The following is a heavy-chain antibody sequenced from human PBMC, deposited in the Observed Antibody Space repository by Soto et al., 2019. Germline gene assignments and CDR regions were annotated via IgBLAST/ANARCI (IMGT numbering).Heavy chain of an antibody. CDR2: ISYDGSNK. CDR3: AKDLEWEPTPYYYYYGMDV. Sequence: ESGGGVVQPGRSLRLSCAASGFTFSSYGMHWVRQAPGKGLEWVAVISYDGSNKYYADSVKGRFTISRDNSKNTLYLQMNRLRAEDTAVYYCAKDLEWEPTPYYYYYGMDVWGQGTTVTVSS. D-gene: IGHD1-26*01. V-gene: IGHV3-30*18. J-gene: IGHJ6*02. CDR1: GFTFSSYG.